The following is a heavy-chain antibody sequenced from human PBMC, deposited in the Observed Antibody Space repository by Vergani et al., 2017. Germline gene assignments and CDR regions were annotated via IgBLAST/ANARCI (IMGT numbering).Heavy chain of an antibody. CDR1: GGSISSSSYY. CDR3: AREMNDFWSGYSTFDY. V-gene: IGHV4-39*07. Sequence: QLQLQESGPGLVKPSETLSLTCTVSGGSISSSSYYWGWIRQPPGKGLEWIGSIYYSGSTYYNPSLKSRVTVSVDTSKHQFSLKLSSVTAADTAVYYCAREMNDFWSGYSTFDYWGQGTLVTVSS. D-gene: IGHD3-3*01. J-gene: IGHJ4*02. CDR2: IYYSGST.